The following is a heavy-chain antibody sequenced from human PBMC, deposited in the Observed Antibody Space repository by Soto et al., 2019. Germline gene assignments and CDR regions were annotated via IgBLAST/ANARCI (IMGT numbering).Heavy chain of an antibody. V-gene: IGHV3-30*18. CDR2: VSHDGRNT. CDR1: EIACSDYA. CDR3: AKGGRQWLVTSDFNY. Sequence: GGSLRLSCAASEIACSDYAMHWVHQAPGKGLEWVAVVSHDGRNTHYADSVKGRFTISRDSSKNTVSLEMTSLRAEDTAVYYCAKGGRQWLVTSDFNYWGQGALVTVSS. D-gene: IGHD6-19*01. J-gene: IGHJ4*02.